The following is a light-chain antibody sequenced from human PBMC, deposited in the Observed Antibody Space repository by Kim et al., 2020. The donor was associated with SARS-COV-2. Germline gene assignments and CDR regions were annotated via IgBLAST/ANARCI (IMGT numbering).Light chain of an antibody. CDR2: QDS. CDR1: NLGDKY. Sequence: VSPGQTASITCSGDNLGDKYACWYQQKPGPSPVLVIYQDSKRPSGIPERFSGSNSGNTATLTISGTQAMDEADYYCQAWDSSTAVFGGGTKVTVL. CDR3: QAWDSSTAV. V-gene: IGLV3-1*01. J-gene: IGLJ3*02.